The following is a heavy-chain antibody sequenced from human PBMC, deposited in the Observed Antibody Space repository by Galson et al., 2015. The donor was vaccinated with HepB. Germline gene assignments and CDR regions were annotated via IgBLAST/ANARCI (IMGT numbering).Heavy chain of an antibody. CDR3: ARGRYSSSSLYFDY. V-gene: IGHV4-39*07. Sequence: SETLSLTCIVSGGSISSSSYYWNWIRQAPGKGLEWIGNVYYSGSVHYNPSLESRVTMSVDTSKNQFSLKLSSVTAADTAVYYCARGRYSSSSLYFDYWGQGTLVTVSS. CDR1: GGSISSSSYY. D-gene: IGHD6-6*01. CDR2: VYYSGSV. J-gene: IGHJ4*02.